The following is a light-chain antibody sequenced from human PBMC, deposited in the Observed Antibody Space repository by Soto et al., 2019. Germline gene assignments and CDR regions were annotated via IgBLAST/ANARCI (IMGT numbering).Light chain of an antibody. CDR3: RLSYWGAGV. V-gene: IGLV7-46*01. J-gene: IGLJ3*02. Sequence: QAVVTQEPSLTVSPGGTVTLTCGSSTGAVTSGHYPYWFQQKPGQAPRTLIYDTSNKYSWTPARFSGSLLGGKAALTLSGAPRGGGGEHPRRLSYWGAGVFGGGTRLT. CDR2: DTS. CDR1: TGAVTSGHY.